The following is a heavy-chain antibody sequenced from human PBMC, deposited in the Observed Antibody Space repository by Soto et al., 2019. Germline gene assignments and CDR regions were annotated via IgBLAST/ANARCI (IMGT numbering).Heavy chain of an antibody. J-gene: IGHJ6*02. CDR2: IIPIFGTA. CDR1: GGTFSSYA. V-gene: IGHV1-69*13. D-gene: IGHD2-15*01. Sequence: SVKVSCKASGGTFSSYAISWVRQAPGQGLEWMGGIIPIFGTANYAQKFQGRVTITADESTSTAYMELSSLRSEDTAVYYCARWDRYCSGGSCYSNYYYYGMDVWGQGTTVTVYS. CDR3: ARWDRYCSGGSCYSNYYYYGMDV.